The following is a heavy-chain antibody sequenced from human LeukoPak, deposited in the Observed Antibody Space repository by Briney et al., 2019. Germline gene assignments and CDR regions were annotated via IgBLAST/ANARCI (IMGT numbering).Heavy chain of an antibody. CDR2: IWVDGSNK. Sequence: GKSLRLSCAEAGFTFRNYGMHWVRHAPGKGLGWGAVIWVDGSNKYYADSVKGRFTISRDNSENTLYLQMNSLRAEDTALYYCASDGIAVDRGIGYFDYWGQGTLVTVSS. D-gene: IGHD6-13*01. V-gene: IGHV3-33*01. CDR3: ASDGIAVDRGIGYFDY. J-gene: IGHJ4*02. CDR1: GFTFRNYG.